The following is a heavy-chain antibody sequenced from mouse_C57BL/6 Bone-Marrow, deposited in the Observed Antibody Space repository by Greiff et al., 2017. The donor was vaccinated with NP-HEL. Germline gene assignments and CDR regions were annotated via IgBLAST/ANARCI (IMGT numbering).Heavy chain of an antibody. J-gene: IGHJ3*01. Sequence: EVHLVESGGGLVQPKGSLKLSCAASGFSFNTYAMNWVRQAPGKGLEWVARIRSKSNNYATYYADSVKDRFTISRDDSESMLYLQMNNLKTEDTAMYYCVRHKGSSYPFAYWGQGTLVTVSA. D-gene: IGHD1-1*01. CDR1: GFSFNTYA. CDR3: VRHKGSSYPFAY. V-gene: IGHV10-1*01. CDR2: IRSKSNNYAT.